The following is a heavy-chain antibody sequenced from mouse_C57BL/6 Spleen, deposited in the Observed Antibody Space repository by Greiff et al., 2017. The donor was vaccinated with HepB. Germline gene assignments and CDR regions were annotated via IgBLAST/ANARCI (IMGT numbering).Heavy chain of an antibody. Sequence: QVQLQQSGAELVKPGASVKLSCKASGYTFTSYWMHWVKQRPGQGLEWIGMIHPNSGSTNYNAKFKSKATLTVDKSSSTAYMQLSSLTSEDSAVYYCARSAGTSWYFDVWGTGTTVTVSS. V-gene: IGHV1-64*01. D-gene: IGHD4-1*01. J-gene: IGHJ1*03. CDR3: ARSAGTSWYFDV. CDR2: IHPNSGST. CDR1: GYTFTSYW.